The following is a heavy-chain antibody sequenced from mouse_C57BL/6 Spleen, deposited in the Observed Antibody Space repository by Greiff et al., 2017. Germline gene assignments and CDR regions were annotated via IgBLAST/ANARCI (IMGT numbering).Heavy chain of an antibody. V-gene: IGHV1-18*01. CDR2: INPNNGGT. CDR3: ARVYDYYFDY. CDR1: GYTFTDYN. D-gene: IGHD2-4*01. Sequence: EVQLQQSGPELVKPGASVKIPCKASGYTFTDYNMDWVKQSHGKSLEWIGDINPNNGGTIYNQKFKGKATLTVDTSSSTAYMELRSLTSEDTAVYYCARVYDYYFDYWGQGTTLTVSS. J-gene: IGHJ2*01.